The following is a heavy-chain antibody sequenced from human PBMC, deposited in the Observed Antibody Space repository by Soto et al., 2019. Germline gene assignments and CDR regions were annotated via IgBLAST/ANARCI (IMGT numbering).Heavy chain of an antibody. CDR1: GGSISSYY. V-gene: IGHV4-59*01. D-gene: IGHD3-10*01. CDR3: ARTPTYGSGSSFDY. CDR2: IYSSGST. J-gene: IGHJ4*02. Sequence: SETLSLTCTVSGGSISSYYWNWIRQPPGRGLEWIGYIYSSGSTKYNPSLKSRVTISVDTSKNQFSLNLSSVTAADTAVYYCARTPTYGSGSSFDYWGQGTLVTVSS.